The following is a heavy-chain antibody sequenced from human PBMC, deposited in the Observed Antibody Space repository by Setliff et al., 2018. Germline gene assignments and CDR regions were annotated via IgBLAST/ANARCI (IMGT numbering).Heavy chain of an antibody. Sequence: SETLSLTCTVPGGSISSYYWSWIRQPPGKGLEWIGYIYSSGSTNYNPSLKSRVTISVDTSKNQLPLKLSSMTAADTAVYYCARDQGYCGSASCYAQLWFDPWGQGTLVTVSS. CDR1: GGSISSYY. CDR2: IYSSGST. D-gene: IGHD2-2*01. CDR3: ARDQGYCGSASCYAQLWFDP. J-gene: IGHJ5*02. V-gene: IGHV4-4*08.